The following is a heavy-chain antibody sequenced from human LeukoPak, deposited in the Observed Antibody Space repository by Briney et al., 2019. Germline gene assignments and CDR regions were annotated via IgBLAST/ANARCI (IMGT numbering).Heavy chain of an antibody. CDR2: ISVYNGNT. D-gene: IGHD3-22*01. Sequence: ASVTVSCKTSGYTFTSYGISWVRQAPGQGLEWMGWISVYNGNTNYAQKFQGRVTMTTDTSTSTAYMELSSLRSDDTAVYYCATTSTIVAREAIYWGQGTLVTVSS. CDR1: GYTFTSYG. J-gene: IGHJ4*02. V-gene: IGHV1-18*01. CDR3: ATTSTIVAREAIY.